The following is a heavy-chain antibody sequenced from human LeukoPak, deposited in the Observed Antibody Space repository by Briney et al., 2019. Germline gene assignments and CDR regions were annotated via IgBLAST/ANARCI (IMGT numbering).Heavy chain of an antibody. V-gene: IGHV3-48*01. Sequence: RGSLRLSCVASGFTLSSHNINWVRQAPGKGLEWVSHISSSGSITYYGDSVKGRITISRDNAKNSVSLYMNSLRAEDSAVYYCARPGITAFDIWGQGTMVTVSS. CDR1: GFTLSSHN. CDR3: ARPGITAFDI. CDR2: ISSSGSIT. J-gene: IGHJ3*02. D-gene: IGHD3-10*01.